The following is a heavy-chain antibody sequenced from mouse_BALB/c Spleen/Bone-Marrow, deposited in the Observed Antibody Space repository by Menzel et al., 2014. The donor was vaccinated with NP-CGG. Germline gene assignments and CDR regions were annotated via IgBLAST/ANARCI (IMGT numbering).Heavy chain of an antibody. Sequence: QVQLKDSGAELVKPGASVKLSCKASGYTFSSYYMYWVKQRPGQGLEWIGEINPSNGGTKFNEKFKSKATLTVDKSSSTAYMQLSSLTSEDSAVYYCTRSNYGYWYFDVWGAGTTVTVSS. V-gene: IGHV1S81*02. D-gene: IGHD1-1*01. CDR1: GYTFSSYY. CDR3: TRSNYGYWYFDV. J-gene: IGHJ1*01. CDR2: INPSNGGT.